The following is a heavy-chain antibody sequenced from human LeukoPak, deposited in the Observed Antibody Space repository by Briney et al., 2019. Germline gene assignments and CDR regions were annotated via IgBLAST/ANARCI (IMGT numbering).Heavy chain of an antibody. V-gene: IGHV3-33*01. CDR2: IWHDGATK. Sequence: GTSLRLSCKTSGFIFSNYAMHWVRQAPGKGLDWAAMIWHDGATKFYADSVKGRFTISRDNSKDTLYLQMDSLRAEDTAVFYCARELLGEGPDAFDVWGQGTIVTVSS. D-gene: IGHD3-16*01. CDR1: GFIFSNYA. J-gene: IGHJ3*01. CDR3: ARELLGEGPDAFDV.